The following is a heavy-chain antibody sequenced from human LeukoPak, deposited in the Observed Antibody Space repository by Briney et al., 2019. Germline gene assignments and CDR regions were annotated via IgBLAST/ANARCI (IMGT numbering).Heavy chain of an antibody. CDR3: ARDPVYCGGGSCSGMFRFDY. J-gene: IGHJ4*02. CDR2: ISYDGSNK. CDR1: GFTFSNYA. D-gene: IGHD2-15*01. Sequence: GGSLRLSCAASGFTFSNYAMSWVRQAPGKGLEWVAVISYDGSNKYYADSVKGRFTISRDNSKNTLYLQMNSLRAEDTAVYYCARDPVYCGGGSCSGMFRFDYWGQGTLVTVSS. V-gene: IGHV3-30*03.